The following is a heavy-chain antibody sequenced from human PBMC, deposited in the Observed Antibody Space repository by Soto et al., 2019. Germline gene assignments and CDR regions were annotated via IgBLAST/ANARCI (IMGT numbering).Heavy chain of an antibody. D-gene: IGHD4-17*01. CDR1: GYTFTSYA. J-gene: IGHJ3*02. V-gene: IGHV1-3*01. CDR3: ARDLDYANAFDI. Sequence: ASVKVSCTASGYTFTSYAMHWVRQAPGQRLEWMGWINAGNGNTKYSQKFQGRVTITRDTSASTAYMELSSLRSEDTAVYYCARDLDYANAFDIWGQGTMGTV. CDR2: INAGNGNT.